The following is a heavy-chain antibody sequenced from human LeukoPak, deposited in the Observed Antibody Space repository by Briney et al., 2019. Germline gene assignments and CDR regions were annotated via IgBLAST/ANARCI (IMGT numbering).Heavy chain of an antibody. Sequence: GESLQISCKGSGYRFTSYWIGWVRQMPGKGLEWMGIIYPGDSDTRYSPSFQGQVTISADKSISTAYLQWSSLKASDTAMYYFARRVSVTTANWFDPWGQGTLVTVSS. V-gene: IGHV5-51*01. D-gene: IGHD4-11*01. CDR2: IYPGDSDT. CDR3: ARRVSVTTANWFDP. J-gene: IGHJ5*02. CDR1: GYRFTSYW.